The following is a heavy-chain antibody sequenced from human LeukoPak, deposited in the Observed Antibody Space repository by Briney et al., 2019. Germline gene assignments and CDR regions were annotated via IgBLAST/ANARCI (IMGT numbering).Heavy chain of an antibody. CDR3: ARDYFRGGSGSPV. V-gene: IGHV3-7*03. CDR2: IQQHGSET. J-gene: IGHJ6*02. CDR1: GFTFSNYW. Sequence: GGSLRLSCEGSGFTFSNYWMSWVRQAPGKGLEWVANIQQHGSETYYGDSVKGRFTISRDNAKNSLYLQMDSLRAEDTAVYYCARDYFRGGSGSPVWGQGTTVTVSS. D-gene: IGHD3-10*01.